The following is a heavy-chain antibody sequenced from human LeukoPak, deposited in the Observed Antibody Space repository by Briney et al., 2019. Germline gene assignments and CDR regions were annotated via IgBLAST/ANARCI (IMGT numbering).Heavy chain of an antibody. J-gene: IGHJ5*02. CDR1: GYTFTSYY. Sequence: GASVKVSCKASGYTFTSYYMHWVRQAPGQGLEWMGWMNTNSGNTGYAQKFQGRVTMTRNTSISKPYMELSSLRSEDTAVYYCAKGPAAMYDFRFDPWGQGTLVTVSS. V-gene: IGHV1-8*02. CDR3: AKGPAAMYDFRFDP. CDR2: MNTNSGNT. D-gene: IGHD2-2*01.